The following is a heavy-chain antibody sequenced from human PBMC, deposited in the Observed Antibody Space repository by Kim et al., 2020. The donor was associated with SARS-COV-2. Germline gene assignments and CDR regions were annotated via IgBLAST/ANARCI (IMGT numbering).Heavy chain of an antibody. J-gene: IGHJ4*02. CDR3: AKEGMVVATYYFDY. D-gene: IGHD2-21*01. V-gene: IGHV3-23*01. Sequence: AASVKGRFTIARDNSKITVYLQMSSLRAEDTAIYYCAKEGMVVATYYFDYWGQGSLVTVSS.